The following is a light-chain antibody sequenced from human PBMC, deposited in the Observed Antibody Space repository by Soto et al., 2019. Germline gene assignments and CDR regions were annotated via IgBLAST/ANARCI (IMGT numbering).Light chain of an antibody. V-gene: IGKV1-5*01. CDR1: QSICRW. CDR3: QQYNSYPWT. Sequence: DIQMTQSPSTLSASVGDRVTITCRASQSICRWLAWYQQKPGKAPKLLIYDASSLESGVPSRFSGSGSGTEFTLTISSLQPDDFATYYCQQYNSYPWTFGQGTKVEIK. CDR2: DAS. J-gene: IGKJ1*01.